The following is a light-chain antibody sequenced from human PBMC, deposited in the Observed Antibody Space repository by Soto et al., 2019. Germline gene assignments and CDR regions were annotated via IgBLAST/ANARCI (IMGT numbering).Light chain of an antibody. V-gene: IGKV1-5*01. CDR3: QQYDNRCT. CDR2: EAS. J-gene: IGKJ1*01. CDR1: QTISSW. Sequence: TRAPSGMSVDVGGSRIIKWRASQTISSWLAWYQQTPGKAPKLLIYEASSLQSGVPSRFSGSGSGTEHTPAIGSLQRDHFSSYSCQQYDNRCTLGHGTKVDIK.